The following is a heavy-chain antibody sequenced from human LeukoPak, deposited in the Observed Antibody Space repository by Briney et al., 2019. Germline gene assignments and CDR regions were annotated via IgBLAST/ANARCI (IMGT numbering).Heavy chain of an antibody. Sequence: SETPSLTCTVSGGSISSSSYYWGWIRQPPGKGLEWIGSIYYSGSTYYNPSLKSRVTISVDTSKNQFSLKLSSVTAADTAVYYCTRVRTGTIDYWGQGTLVTVSS. CDR1: GGSISSSSYY. CDR2: IYYSGST. CDR3: TRVRTGTIDY. D-gene: IGHD1-7*01. J-gene: IGHJ4*02. V-gene: IGHV4-39*07.